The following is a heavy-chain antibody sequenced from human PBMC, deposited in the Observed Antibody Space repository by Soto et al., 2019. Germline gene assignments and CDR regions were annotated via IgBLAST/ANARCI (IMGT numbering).Heavy chain of an antibody. V-gene: IGHV3-30*18. D-gene: IGHD5-12*01. CDR1: GFTFSSYG. J-gene: IGHJ5*02. CDR2: ISYDGSNK. Sequence: PGGSLRLSCAASGFTFSSYGMHWVRQAPGKGLEWVAVISYDGSNKYYADSVKGRFTISRDNSKNTLYLQMNSLRAEDTAVYYCAKALASGYDPWFDPWGQGTLVTVSS. CDR3: AKALASGYDPWFDP.